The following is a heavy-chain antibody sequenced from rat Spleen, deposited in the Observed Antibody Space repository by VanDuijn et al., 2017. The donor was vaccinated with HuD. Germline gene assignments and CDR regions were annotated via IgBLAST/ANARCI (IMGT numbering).Heavy chain of an antibody. Sequence: EVKLVESGGGLVQPGRSLKLSCAASGFNFKDYWMGWVRQAPGKGLECIGEINKDSRIIKYTPSLKDKFTISRDNAQNTLYLQMSKLGSEDTAVYYCVREDEGIDYWGQGVMVTVSS. CDR2: INKDSRII. D-gene: IGHD1-11*01. CDR3: VREDEGIDY. V-gene: IGHV4-2*01. CDR1: GFNFKDYW. J-gene: IGHJ2*01.